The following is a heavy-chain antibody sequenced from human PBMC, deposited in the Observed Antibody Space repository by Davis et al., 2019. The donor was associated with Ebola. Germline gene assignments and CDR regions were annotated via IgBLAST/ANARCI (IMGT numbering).Heavy chain of an antibody. CDR1: GFSLSTRGVG. CDR3: AHTLSRSVWQVCYFQY. D-gene: IGHD6-19*01. V-gene: IGHV2-5*02. CDR2: IYWDDDK. J-gene: IGHJ4*02. Sequence: SGPTLVKPTQTLTLTCTFSGFSLSTRGVGVGWIRQPPGKPLEWLALIYWDDDKRYSPSLKSRLTITKDTSKNQVVLTMTNMDPVDTATYYCAHTLSRSVWQVCYFQYWGQGTLVTVSS.